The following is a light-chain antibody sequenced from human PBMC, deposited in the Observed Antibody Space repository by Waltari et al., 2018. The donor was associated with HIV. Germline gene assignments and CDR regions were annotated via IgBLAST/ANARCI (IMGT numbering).Light chain of an antibody. V-gene: IGLV2-14*03. Sequence: QSALTQPASVSGSPGPSVTISCTGTTSDFGPYNFVSWYQQHPGNVPKVLIYQITSRPSGVPHRFSASRSGNTASLTISGLQAEDEAVYYCSTHTADDTLAFGGGTKLTVL. CDR3: STHTADDTLA. J-gene: IGLJ3*02. CDR2: QIT. CDR1: TSDFGPYNF.